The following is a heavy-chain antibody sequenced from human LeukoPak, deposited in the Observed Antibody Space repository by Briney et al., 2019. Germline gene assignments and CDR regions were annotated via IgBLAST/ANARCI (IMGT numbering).Heavy chain of an antibody. CDR1: GGTFSSYA. J-gene: IGHJ6*03. V-gene: IGHV1-69*05. CDR3: ARATGTTLWDYYYYMDV. D-gene: IGHD1-7*01. CDR2: IIPIFGTA. Sequence: ASVKVSCKASGGTFSSYAISWVRQAPGQGLEWMGGIIPIFGTANCAQKFQGRVTITTDESTSTAYMELSSLRSEDTAVYYCARATGTTLWDYYYYMDVWGKGTTVTVSS.